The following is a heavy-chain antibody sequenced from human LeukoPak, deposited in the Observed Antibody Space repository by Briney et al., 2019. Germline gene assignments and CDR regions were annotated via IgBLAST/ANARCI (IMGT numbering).Heavy chain of an antibody. CDR2: ISGSGGST. J-gene: IGHJ4*02. CDR1: GFTFSGYP. D-gene: IGHD4-17*01. CDR3: AKDPATDYGDYFDY. V-gene: IGHV3-23*01. Sequence: GGSLRLSCAASGFTFSGYPIHWVRQAPGKGLEWVSAISGSGGSTYYADSVKGRFTISRDNSKNTLYLQMNSLRAEDTAVYYCAKDPATDYGDYFDYWGQGTLVTVSS.